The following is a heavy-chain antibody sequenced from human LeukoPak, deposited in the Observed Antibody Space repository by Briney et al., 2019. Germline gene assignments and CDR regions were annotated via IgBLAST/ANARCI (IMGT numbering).Heavy chain of an antibody. CDR1: GYTFTEHF. CDR3: ATTADSSGYYFRGPDAFDI. Sequence: ASVKVSCKASGYTFTEHFIHWVRQAPGQGLEWMGWISAYNGNTNYAQKLQGRVTMTTDTSTSTAYMELRSLRSDDTAVYYCATTADSSGYYFRGPDAFDIWGQGTMVTVSS. CDR2: ISAYNGNT. V-gene: IGHV1-18*04. J-gene: IGHJ3*02. D-gene: IGHD3-22*01.